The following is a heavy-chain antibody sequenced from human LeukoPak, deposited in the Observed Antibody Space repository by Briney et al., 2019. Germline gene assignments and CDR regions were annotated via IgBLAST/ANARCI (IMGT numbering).Heavy chain of an antibody. Sequence: SETLSLTCTVSGVSISSSSYYWGWIRQPPGKGLEWIGSIYYSGSTYYNPSLKSRVTISVDTSKNQFSLKLSSVTAADTAVYYCARGNVVSRLFDYWGQGTLVTVSS. D-gene: IGHD2-21*01. V-gene: IGHV4-39*01. J-gene: IGHJ4*02. CDR3: ARGNVVSRLFDY. CDR2: IYYSGST. CDR1: GVSISSSSYY.